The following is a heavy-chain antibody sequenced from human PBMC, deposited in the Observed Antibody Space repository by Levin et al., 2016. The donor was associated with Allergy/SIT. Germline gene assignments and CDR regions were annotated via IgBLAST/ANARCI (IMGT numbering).Heavy chain of an antibody. CDR2: ISSNGGST. Sequence: WIRQPPGKGLEYVSAISSNGGSTYYADSVKGRFTISRDNSKNTLYLQMSSLRAEDTAVYYCVNTYSSGRDAFDIWGQGTMVTVSS. J-gene: IGHJ3*02. CDR3: VNTYSSGRDAFDI. D-gene: IGHD6-19*01. V-gene: IGHV3-64D*06.